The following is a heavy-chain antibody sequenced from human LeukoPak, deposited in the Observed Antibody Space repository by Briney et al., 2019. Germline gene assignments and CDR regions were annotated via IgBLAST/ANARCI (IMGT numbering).Heavy chain of an antibody. CDR1: GYTFSGTGWY. V-gene: IGHV1-2*02. Sequence: ASVKVSCKASGYTFSGTGWYLYWLRQAPGQEPECMGWIYPYTGATHYAQKFQGRVAMTRDTSISTAYMELSRLRPDDTAVYYCARDGPAQMVDFDYWGQGTLVTVSS. J-gene: IGHJ4*02. D-gene: IGHD3-10*01. CDR2: IYPYTGAT. CDR3: ARDGPAQMVDFDY.